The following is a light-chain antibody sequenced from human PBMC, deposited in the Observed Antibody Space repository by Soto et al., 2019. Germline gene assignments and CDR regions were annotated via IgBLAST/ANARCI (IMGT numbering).Light chain of an antibody. CDR3: TSYTAFSTDIL. CDR2: QVT. Sequence: QSALTQPASVSGSPGQSITISCTGTSSDVGNYNFVSWYQHHAGTAPKLIIYQVTNRPSGVSDRFPGSKSGDTASLTISGLQAEDEADYYCTSYTAFSTDILFGGGTKLTVL. CDR1: SSDVGNYNF. V-gene: IGLV2-14*01. J-gene: IGLJ2*01.